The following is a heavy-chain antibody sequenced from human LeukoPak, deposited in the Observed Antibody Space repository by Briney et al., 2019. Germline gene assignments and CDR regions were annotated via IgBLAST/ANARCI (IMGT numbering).Heavy chain of an antibody. CDR3: AAEAGLAYYYYYMDV. J-gene: IGHJ6*03. V-gene: IGHV4-38-2*01. CDR1: GYSISSGYC. Sequence: PSETLSLTCAVSGYSISSGYCWGWIRRPPGKGLEWIGSIYHSGSTYYNPSLKSRVTISVDTSKNQFSLKLSSVTAADTAVYYCAAEAGLAYYYYYMDVWGKGTTVTVSS. D-gene: IGHD3-10*01. CDR2: IYHSGST.